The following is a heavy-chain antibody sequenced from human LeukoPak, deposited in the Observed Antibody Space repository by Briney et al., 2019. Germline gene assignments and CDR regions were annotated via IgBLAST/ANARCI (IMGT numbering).Heavy chain of an antibody. Sequence: PGGSLRLSCRTSGFTFSSYGMHWVRQAPGKGLEWVAFIRFDGTGKYYGDSVKGRFTISRDDSKSTLYLQMNSLRAEDSAFYYCAAEKYYYDISGYDYWGQGTLVTVSS. CDR3: AAEKYYYDISGYDY. V-gene: IGHV3-30*02. D-gene: IGHD3-22*01. J-gene: IGHJ4*02. CDR2: IRFDGTGK. CDR1: GFTFSSYG.